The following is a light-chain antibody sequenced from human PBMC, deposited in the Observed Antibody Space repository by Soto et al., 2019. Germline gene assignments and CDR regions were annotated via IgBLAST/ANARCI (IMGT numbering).Light chain of an antibody. CDR2: TND. CDR3: ATWGDTLKGPV. V-gene: IGLV1-44*01. Sequence: QSVLTQPPSASGTPGQRVTISCSGSSSNIGSKPINWYQHLPGTAPKLLIFTNDRRPSGVPDRFSGSKSGTSGSLAITGLQSADEADYYCATWGDTLKGPVFGGGTKVTVL. CDR1: SSNIGSKP. J-gene: IGLJ3*02.